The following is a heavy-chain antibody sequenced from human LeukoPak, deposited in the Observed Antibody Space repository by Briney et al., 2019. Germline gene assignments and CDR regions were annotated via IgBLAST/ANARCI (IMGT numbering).Heavy chain of an antibody. CDR3: ARGTRIARREDPFDY. V-gene: IGHV3-33*01. J-gene: IGHJ4*02. Sequence: PGGSLKLSCAASGFTFRSYGMHWVRQAPGKGLEWVAVIWHDGSNKYYADSVKGRFTISRDNSKNTLYLQMNSLRAEDTAVYYCARGTRIARREDPFDYWGQGTLVTVSS. D-gene: IGHD3-22*01. CDR2: IWHDGSNK. CDR1: GFTFRSYG.